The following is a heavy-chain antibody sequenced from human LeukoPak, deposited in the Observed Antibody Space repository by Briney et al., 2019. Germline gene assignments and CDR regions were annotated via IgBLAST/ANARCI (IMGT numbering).Heavy chain of an antibody. CDR3: ARKTVTNWFDP. D-gene: IGHD4-17*01. Sequence: SETLSLTCTVSGVSISSSNSYWGWIRQPPGKGLEWIGSVYNTGSSYYNGAFKSRATISIDTSKNLFSLKLKSVTAADTAMYYCARKTVTNWFDPWGQGTLVTVSS. J-gene: IGHJ5*02. CDR1: GVSISSSNSY. CDR2: VYNTGSS. V-gene: IGHV4-39*01.